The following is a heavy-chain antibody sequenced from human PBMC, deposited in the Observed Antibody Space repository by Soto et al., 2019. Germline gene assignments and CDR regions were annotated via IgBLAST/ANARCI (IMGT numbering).Heavy chain of an antibody. CDR1: GFIFNNYG. CDR3: VREGYVDTAMVIPYFDY. J-gene: IGHJ4*02. V-gene: IGHV3-33*01. CDR2: IWYDGSNK. D-gene: IGHD5-18*01. Sequence: QVQLVESGGGVVQPGRSLRLSCVASGFIFNNYGMHWVRQAPGKGLEWVAVIWYDGSNKYYADSVKGRFTISRDNSKNTLYVQMNSLRAEDTAVYYCVREGYVDTAMVIPYFDYWGQGTLVTVSS.